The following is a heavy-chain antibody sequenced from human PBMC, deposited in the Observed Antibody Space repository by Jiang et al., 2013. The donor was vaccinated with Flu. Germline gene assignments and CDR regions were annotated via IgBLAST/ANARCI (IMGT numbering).Heavy chain of an antibody. J-gene: IGHJ6*02. CDR3: ARGRYFDRMDV. D-gene: IGHD3-9*01. Sequence: TNYNPSLKSRVTISVDTSKNQFSLKLSSVTAADTAVYYCARGRYFDRMDVWGQGTTVTVSS. V-gene: IGHV4-59*09. CDR2: T.